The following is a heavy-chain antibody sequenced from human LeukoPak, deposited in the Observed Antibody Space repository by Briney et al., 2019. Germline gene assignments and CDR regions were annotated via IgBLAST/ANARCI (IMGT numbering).Heavy chain of an antibody. J-gene: IGHJ4*02. CDR1: GFTFSTYA. CDR3: AKKTPGATPLDY. D-gene: IGHD1-26*01. V-gene: IGHV3-23*01. Sequence: GGSLRLSCAASGFTFSTYAMSWVGQAPGKGLEWVSGIGSGAGTYYPGSVKGRFTISRDNSKNTLYLQMNSLRAEDTAVYYCAKKTPGATPLDYWGQGTLVTVSS. CDR2: IGSGAGT.